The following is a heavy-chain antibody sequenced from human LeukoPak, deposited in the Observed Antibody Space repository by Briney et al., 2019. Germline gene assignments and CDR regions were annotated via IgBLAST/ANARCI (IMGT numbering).Heavy chain of an antibody. Sequence: PSETLSLTCTVSGGSISSYYWSWIRQPPGKGLEWIGYIYYSGSTNYNPSLKSRVTISVDTSKNQFSLKLSSVTAADTAVYYCARALVARAYYYSMDVWGQGTTVTVSS. CDR1: GGSISSYY. D-gene: IGHD5-12*01. V-gene: IGHV4-59*01. CDR2: IYYSGST. CDR3: ARALVARAYYYSMDV. J-gene: IGHJ6*02.